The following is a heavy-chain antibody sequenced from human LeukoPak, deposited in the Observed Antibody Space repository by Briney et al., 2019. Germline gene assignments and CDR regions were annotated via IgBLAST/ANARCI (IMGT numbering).Heavy chain of an antibody. CDR1: GFTFSDYY. CDR3: ARDGIRGYLFYFDY. V-gene: IGHV3-11*01. D-gene: IGHD3-10*01. CDR2: ISSSGSTI. Sequence: GGSLRLSCAASGFTFSDYYMSWIRQAPGKGLEWVSYISSSGSTIYYADSVEGRFTISRDNAKNSLYLQMNSLRAEDTAVYYCARDGIRGYLFYFDYWGQGTLVTVSS. J-gene: IGHJ4*02.